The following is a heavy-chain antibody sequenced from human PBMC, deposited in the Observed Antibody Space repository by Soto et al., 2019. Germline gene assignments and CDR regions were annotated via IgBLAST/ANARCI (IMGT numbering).Heavy chain of an antibody. CDR2: LNWNGGST. V-gene: IGHV3-20*01. CDR1: GFTFDDYG. Sequence: EVQLVESGGGVVRPGGSLRLSCAASGFTFDDYGMSWVRQAPGKGLEWVSGLNWNGGSTGYADSVKGRFTISRDNAKNSLYLQMNSLRAEDTAVYHCARDHSSTRGLYYYYYMDVWGKGTTVTVSS. D-gene: IGHD6-13*01. J-gene: IGHJ6*03. CDR3: ARDHSSTRGLYYYYYMDV.